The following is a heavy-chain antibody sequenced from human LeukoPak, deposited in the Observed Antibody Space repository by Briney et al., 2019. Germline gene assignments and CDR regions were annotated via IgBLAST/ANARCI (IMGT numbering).Heavy chain of an antibody. CDR3: ARVGFTSSWSNFDY. CDR1: GYLFAAYF. J-gene: IGHJ4*02. D-gene: IGHD6-13*01. Sequence: ASVKVSFKASGYLFAAYFIHWVRQAPGQGLEWMGRINPNGGDTNYAQKLQGRVTMTGDTSISTAYMELSSLRSDDTAMYYCARVGFTSSWSNFDYWGQGTLVTVSS. V-gene: IGHV1-2*06. CDR2: INPNGGDT.